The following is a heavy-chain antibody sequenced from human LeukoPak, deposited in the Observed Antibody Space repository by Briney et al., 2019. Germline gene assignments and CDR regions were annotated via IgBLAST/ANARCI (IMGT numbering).Heavy chain of an antibody. CDR3: AKDYSSGWYLFDY. CDR1: GFTFDDYA. CDR2: ISWNSGSI. J-gene: IGHJ4*02. Sequence: GGSLRLSCAASGFTFDDYAMHWVRQAPGKGLEWVSGISWNSGSIGYADSVKGRFTISRDNAKNSLYLQMNSLRAEDTALYYCAKDYSSGWYLFDYWGQGTLVTVSS. D-gene: IGHD6-19*01. V-gene: IGHV3-9*01.